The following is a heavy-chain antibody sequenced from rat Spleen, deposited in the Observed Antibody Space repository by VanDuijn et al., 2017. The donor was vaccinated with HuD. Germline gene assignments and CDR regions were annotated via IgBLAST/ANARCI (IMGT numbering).Heavy chain of an antibody. CDR3: ARGGLRFDY. Sequence: QVQLKESGPGLVQPSQTLSLTCTVSGFSLISYTVSWVRQPPGKGLEWMGGIWNDGSTNYNSALKNRLNISRDTSKSQVFLKMNSLQTEDTAMYCCARGGLRFDYWGQGVMVTVSS. CDR2: IWNDGST. J-gene: IGHJ2*01. V-gene: IGHV2-15*01. CDR1: GFSLISYT. D-gene: IGHD1-11*01.